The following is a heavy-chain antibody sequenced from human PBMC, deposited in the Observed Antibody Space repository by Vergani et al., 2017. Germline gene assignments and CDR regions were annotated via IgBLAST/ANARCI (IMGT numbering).Heavy chain of an antibody. CDR2: IKQDGSEK. V-gene: IGHV3-7*01. CDR1: GFTFSSYW. J-gene: IGHJ3*02. D-gene: IGHD3-22*01. CDR3: AKDYYDSSGYYVPRDAFDI. Sequence: EVQLVESGGGLVQPGGSLRLSCAASGFTFSSYWMSWVRQAPGKGLEWVANIKQDGSEKYYVDSVKGRFTISRDNAKNSLYLQMNSLRAEDTAVYYCAKDYYDSSGYYVPRDAFDIWGQGTMVTVSS.